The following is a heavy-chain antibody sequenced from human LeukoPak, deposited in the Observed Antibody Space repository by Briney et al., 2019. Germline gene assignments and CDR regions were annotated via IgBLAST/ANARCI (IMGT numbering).Heavy chain of an antibody. Sequence: PGGSLRLSCAASGFTFSSYWMSWVRQAPGKGLEWVANIKQDGSEKYYVDSVKGRFTISRDNAKNSLYLQMNSLRAEDTAVYYCARGDTTVVTSYYYYMDVWGKGTTVTVSS. V-gene: IGHV3-7*03. J-gene: IGHJ6*03. CDR3: ARGDTTVVTSYYYYMDV. CDR1: GFTFSSYW. D-gene: IGHD4-23*01. CDR2: IKQDGSEK.